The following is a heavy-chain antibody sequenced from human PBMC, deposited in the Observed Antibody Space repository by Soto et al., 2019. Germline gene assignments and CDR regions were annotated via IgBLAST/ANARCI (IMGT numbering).Heavy chain of an antibody. Sequence: GGSLRLSCAASGFTFSSYGMHWVRQAPGKGLEWVAVIWYDGSNKYYADSVKGRFTISRDNSKNTLYLQMNSLRAEDTAVYYCARSQWLVPGDYWGQGTLVTVSS. CDR2: IWYDGSNK. CDR1: GFTFSSYG. J-gene: IGHJ4*02. CDR3: ARSQWLVPGDY. D-gene: IGHD6-19*01. V-gene: IGHV3-33*01.